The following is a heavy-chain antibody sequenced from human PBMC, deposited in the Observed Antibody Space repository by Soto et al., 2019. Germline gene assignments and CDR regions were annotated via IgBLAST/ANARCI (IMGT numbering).Heavy chain of an antibody. CDR1: GYTFTSYG. J-gene: IGHJ6*02. D-gene: IGHD2-15*01. CDR2: ISAYNGNT. Sequence: QVQLVQSGAEVKKPGASVKVSCKASGYTFTSYGISWVRQAPGQGLEWMGWISAYNGNTNYAQKLQGRVTMTTDTSTSTAHMELRSLRSDDTAVYYCARDDVVVAATPLIPLRVWGQGTTVTVSS. CDR3: ARDDVVVAATPLIPLRV. V-gene: IGHV1-18*01.